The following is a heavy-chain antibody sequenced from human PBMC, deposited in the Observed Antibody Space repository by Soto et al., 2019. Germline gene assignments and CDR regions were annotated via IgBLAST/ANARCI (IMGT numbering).Heavy chain of an antibody. J-gene: IGHJ4*02. V-gene: IGHV3-30*18. CDR1: GFTFSNYG. CDR2: ISYHGSDK. CDR3: AKDHLTTTVTTVGY. Sequence: QVQLVESGGGVVQSGRSLRLSCAASGFTFSNYGMHWVRRAPGKGLEWVAVISYHGSDKYYADSVKGRFTISRDNSKNTLYLQMDSLRAEDTAVYYCAKDHLTTTVTTVGYWGQGTLVTVSS. D-gene: IGHD4-17*01.